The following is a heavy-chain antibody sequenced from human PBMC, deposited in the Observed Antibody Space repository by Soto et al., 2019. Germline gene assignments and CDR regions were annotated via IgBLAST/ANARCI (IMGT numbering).Heavy chain of an antibody. CDR1: GSTFSSYG. Sequence: AASMKGSCKASGSTFSSYGINRVRQAPGQGLEWMGWINAYNGNTNYAQKLQGRVTMTTDTSTSTAYMELRSLRSDDTAVYYCARDVGYGLIDYWGQGTLVTVSS. D-gene: IGHD5-18*01. CDR3: ARDVGYGLIDY. J-gene: IGHJ4*02. CDR2: INAYNGNT. V-gene: IGHV1-18*01.